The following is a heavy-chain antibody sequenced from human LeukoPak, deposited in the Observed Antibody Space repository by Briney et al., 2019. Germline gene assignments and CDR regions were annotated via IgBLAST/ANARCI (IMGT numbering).Heavy chain of an antibody. Sequence: GGSLRLSCAGSGFTFSNYAMIWVRQAPGKGLEWLSSISGSGSNTYYADSVKSRFTVSRDNSKNTLYLLMNSLRAEDTVIYYCVRRSGFNNGWTDYWGQGTLVTVP. J-gene: IGHJ4*02. CDR3: VRRSGFNNGWTDY. CDR2: ISGSGSNT. V-gene: IGHV3-23*01. D-gene: IGHD6-19*01. CDR1: GFTFSNYA.